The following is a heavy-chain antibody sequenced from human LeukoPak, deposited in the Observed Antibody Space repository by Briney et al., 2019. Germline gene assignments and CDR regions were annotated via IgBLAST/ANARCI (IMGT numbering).Heavy chain of an antibody. Sequence: PGGSLRLSCAASEFTFSSYSMNWVRQAPGKGLEWVSYITNSGNSKSYADSVKGRLTISRDNTKNSLYLQMDGLRAEDTAVYYCARGAYYYEDWGQGTLVTVSS. CDR3: ARGAYYYED. CDR1: EFTFSSYS. V-gene: IGHV3-48*01. CDR2: ITNSGNSK. J-gene: IGHJ4*02. D-gene: IGHD3-22*01.